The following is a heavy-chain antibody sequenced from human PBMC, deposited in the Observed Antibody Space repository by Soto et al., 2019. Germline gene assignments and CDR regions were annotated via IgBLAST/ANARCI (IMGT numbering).Heavy chain of an antibody. CDR1: GFSFSSSA. CDR3: VKFGAPRYFDY. D-gene: IGHD3-16*01. Sequence: EVQLLESGGGLVQPGGSLRLSCAASGFSFSSSAMTWARQAPGKGLEWVSFISASSTSTYYSDSVQGRFTISSDNSKNTLYLQMSSLRADDTALYYCVKFGAPRYFDYWGQGTPVTVSS. J-gene: IGHJ4*02. CDR2: ISASSTST. V-gene: IGHV3-23*01.